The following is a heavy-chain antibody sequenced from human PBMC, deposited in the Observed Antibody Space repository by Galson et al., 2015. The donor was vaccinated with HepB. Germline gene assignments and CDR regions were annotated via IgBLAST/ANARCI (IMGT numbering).Heavy chain of an antibody. CDR2: INPSGGST. J-gene: IGHJ3*02. Sequence: SVKVSCKASGYTFTSYYMHWVRQAPGQGLEWMGIINPSGGSTSYAQKFQGRVTMTRDTSTSTVYMELSSLRSEDTAVYYCARGYGCSGGSCYEDAFDIWGQGTMVTVSS. CDR3: ARGYGCSGGSCYEDAFDI. CDR1: GYTFTSYY. V-gene: IGHV1-46*01. D-gene: IGHD2-15*01.